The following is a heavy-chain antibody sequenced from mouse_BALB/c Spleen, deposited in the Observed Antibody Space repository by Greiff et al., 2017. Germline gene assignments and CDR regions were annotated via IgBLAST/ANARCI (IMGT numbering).Heavy chain of an antibody. CDR1: GYTFSSYC. CDR2: ILPGSGST. CDR3: ANGGVLRRWYFDV. D-gene: IGHD1-1*01. J-gene: IGHJ1*01. V-gene: IGHV1-9*01. Sequence: VQLQESGAELMKPGASVKISCKATGYTFSSYCIEWVKQRPGHGLEWIGEILPGSGSTNYNEKFKGKATFTADTSSNTAYMQLSSLTSEDSAVYYCANGGVLRRWYFDVWGAGTAVTVSS.